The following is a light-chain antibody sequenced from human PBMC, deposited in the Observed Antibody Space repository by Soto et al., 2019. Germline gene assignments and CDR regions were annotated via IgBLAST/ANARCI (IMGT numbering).Light chain of an antibody. CDR2: EGS. J-gene: IGLJ2*01. CDR3: CSYAGTMPLV. Sequence: QSALTQPASVSGSPGQSITISCTGTSSDVGSYNLVSWYQQLPGKAPKLMIYEGSKRPSGVSNRFSGSKSGNTASLTISGLQAEDEADCYCCSYAGTMPLVFGGGTNLTVL. CDR1: SSDVGSYNL. V-gene: IGLV2-23*01.